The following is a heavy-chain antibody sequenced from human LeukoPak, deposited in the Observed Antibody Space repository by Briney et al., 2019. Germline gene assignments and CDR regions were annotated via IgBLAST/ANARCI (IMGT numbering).Heavy chain of an antibody. Sequence: GGSLRLSCAASGFTFSGSAMRWVRQASGKGLEWVGRIRSKANSYATAYAASVKGRFTISRDDSKNTAYLQMNSLKTEDTAVYYCTRHVTGGEMATNDWGQGTLVTVSS. J-gene: IGHJ4*02. D-gene: IGHD5-24*01. CDR2: IRSKANSYAT. V-gene: IGHV3-73*01. CDR1: GFTFSGSA. CDR3: TRHVTGGEMATND.